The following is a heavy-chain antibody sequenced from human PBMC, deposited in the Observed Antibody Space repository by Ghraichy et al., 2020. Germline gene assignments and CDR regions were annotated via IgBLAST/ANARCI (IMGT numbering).Heavy chain of an antibody. Sequence: ASVKVSCKASGYTFTSYGISWVRQAPGQGLEWMGWISAYNGNTNYAQKLQGRVTMTTDTSTSTAYMELRSLRSDDTAVYYCARVGPTVVIFSRGVGYYGMDVWGQGTTVTVSS. D-gene: IGHD4-23*01. J-gene: IGHJ6*02. V-gene: IGHV1-18*04. CDR3: ARVGPTVVIFSRGVGYYGMDV. CDR2: ISAYNGNT. CDR1: GYTFTSYG.